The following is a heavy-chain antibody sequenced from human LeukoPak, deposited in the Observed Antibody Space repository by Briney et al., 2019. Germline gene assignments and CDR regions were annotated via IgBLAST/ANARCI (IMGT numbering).Heavy chain of an antibody. Sequence: GSLRLSCAASRFTFSNYVMSWVRQAPGKGLECVLAISGSGRSTYYADSVKGRFTISRDNSKNTLYLQMNSLRAEDTALYYCARVSGTIRIWPQPFGDGMDVWGQGTTVTVSS. CDR2: ISGSGRST. J-gene: IGHJ6*02. CDR3: ARVSGTIRIWPQPFGDGMDV. V-gene: IGHV3-23*01. CDR1: RFTFSNYV. D-gene: IGHD3-10*01.